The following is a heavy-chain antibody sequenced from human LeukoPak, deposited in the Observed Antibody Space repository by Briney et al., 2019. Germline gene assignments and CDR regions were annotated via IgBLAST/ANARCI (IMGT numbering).Heavy chain of an antibody. D-gene: IGHD4-23*01. Sequence: GGSLRLSCAASGFTFSSYSMNWVRQAPGKGLEWVSSISSSSSYIYYADSVKGRFTISRDNAKNSLYLQMNSLRAEDTAVYYCAREDYGGRFRQYHYYGMDVWGQGTTVTVSS. V-gene: IGHV3-21*01. J-gene: IGHJ6*02. CDR2: ISSSSSYI. CDR1: GFTFSSYS. CDR3: AREDYGGRFRQYHYYGMDV.